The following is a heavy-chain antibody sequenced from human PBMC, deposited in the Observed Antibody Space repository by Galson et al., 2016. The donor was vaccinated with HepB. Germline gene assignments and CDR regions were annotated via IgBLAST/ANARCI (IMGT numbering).Heavy chain of an antibody. D-gene: IGHD2-2*01. CDR2: TYYRSKWYN. Sequence: CAISGDSVSSNTAAWSWIRQSPSRGLEWRGRTYYRSKWYNDYAVSVKSRVTINPDTSKNQFSLQLSPVTPDDTAIYYCARVYCIGTNCYPPPSKGTFDIWGQGTVVTVSS. CDR1: GDSVSSNTAA. J-gene: IGHJ3*02. CDR3: ARVYCIGTNCYPPPSKGTFDI. V-gene: IGHV6-1*01.